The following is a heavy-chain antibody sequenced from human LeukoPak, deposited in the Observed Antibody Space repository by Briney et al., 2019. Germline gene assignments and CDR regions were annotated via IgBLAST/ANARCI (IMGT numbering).Heavy chain of an antibody. D-gene: IGHD2-2*01. V-gene: IGHV3-21*01. CDR2: ISSSSSYI. CDR3: ARGGSVVPAAFMDS. J-gene: IGHJ4*02. Sequence: GGSLRLSCTASGFTFSNYNMNWVRQAPGKGLEWVSSISSSSSYIYYADSVKGRFTISRDNAKNSLYLQMNSLRAEDTAVYYCARGGSVVPAAFMDSWGQGTLVTVSS. CDR1: GFTFSNYN.